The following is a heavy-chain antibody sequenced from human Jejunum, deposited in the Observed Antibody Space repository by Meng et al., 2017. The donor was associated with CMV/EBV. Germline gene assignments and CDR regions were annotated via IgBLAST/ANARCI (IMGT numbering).Heavy chain of an antibody. CDR3: AKDLGKAAAAGASLDH. J-gene: IGHJ4*02. CDR1: GFTFSSYG. Sequence: QVQLVESGGGVVQPGGSLRLSCAASGFTFSSYGMHWVRQAPGKGLEWVAFIRYDGSNKYYADSVKGRFTISRDNSKNTLYLQMNSLRAEDTAVYYCAKDLGKAAAAGASLDHWDQGPRVTVYS. CDR2: IRYDGSNK. D-gene: IGHD6-13*01. V-gene: IGHV3-30*02.